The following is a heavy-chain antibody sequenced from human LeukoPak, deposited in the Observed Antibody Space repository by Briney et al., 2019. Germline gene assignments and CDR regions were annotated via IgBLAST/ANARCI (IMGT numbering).Heavy chain of an antibody. Sequence: SETLSLTCTVSGGSISSYYWSWIRQPPGKGLEWIGCIYYSGSTNYNPSLKSRVTISVDTSKNQFSLKLSSVTAADTAAYYCARDVVVVPAAIHYGMDVWGQGTTVTVSS. CDR3: ARDVVVVPAAIHYGMDV. CDR2: IYYSGST. J-gene: IGHJ6*02. D-gene: IGHD2-2*01. CDR1: GGSISSYY. V-gene: IGHV4-59*01.